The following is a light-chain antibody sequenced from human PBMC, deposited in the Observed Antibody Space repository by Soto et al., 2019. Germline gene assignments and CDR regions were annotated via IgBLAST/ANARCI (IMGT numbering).Light chain of an antibody. CDR1: SSDVGRYNR. CDR3: NSYTGSSTYV. CDR2: EVS. J-gene: IGLJ1*01. V-gene: IGLV2-18*02. Sequence: QSALTQPPSVSGSPGQSVAISCTGTSSDVGRYNRVSWYQQPPGAAPKLMIYEVSNRPSGVPDRFSGSKSGNTASPTISGLQAEDEADDYCNSYTGSSTYVFGTGTKLTVL.